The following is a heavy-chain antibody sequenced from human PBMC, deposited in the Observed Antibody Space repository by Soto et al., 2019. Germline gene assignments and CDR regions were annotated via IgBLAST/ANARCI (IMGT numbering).Heavy chain of an antibody. CDR3: AKDTASHPCYGSGSRFDH. Sequence: QVQLVESGGGVVQPGRSLRLSCAASGFTFSNYGMHWVRQAPGKGLEWVAVISYAGSNKYYVDSVKGRFTISRDNSKNTLFLQMDSLRAEDTAVYYCAKDTASHPCYGSGSRFDHWGQGTLVTVSS. J-gene: IGHJ4*02. CDR1: GFTFSNYG. D-gene: IGHD3-10*01. CDR2: ISYAGSNK. V-gene: IGHV3-30*18.